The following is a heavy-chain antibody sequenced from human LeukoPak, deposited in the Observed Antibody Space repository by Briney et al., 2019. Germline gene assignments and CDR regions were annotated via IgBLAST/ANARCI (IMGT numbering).Heavy chain of an antibody. D-gene: IGHD4/OR15-4a*01. CDR1: SVSMSAYQ. CDR3: APSNGAKIAPFDH. J-gene: IGHJ4*02. Sequence: SETLSLTCTVPSVSMSAYQWSWVRQSPEKGLEGIGCINTKGETSYNPSLKSRVTTSVDTSKSQFSLRLTPVTAADTAVYYCAPSNGAKIAPFDHWGQGAPVTVSS. CDR2: INTKGET. V-gene: IGHV4-4*09.